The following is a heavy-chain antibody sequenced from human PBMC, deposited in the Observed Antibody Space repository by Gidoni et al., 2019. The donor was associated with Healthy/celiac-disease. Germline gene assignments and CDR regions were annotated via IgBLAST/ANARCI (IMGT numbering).Heavy chain of an antibody. J-gene: IGHJ4*02. Sequence: QVQLQESGPGLVKPSETLSLTCTVSGGSISSYYWSWIRQPPGKGLEWIGYIYYSRSTNYNPSLKSRVTISVDTSKNQFSLKLSSVTAADTAVYYCARAKRGDYVDYWGQGTLVTVSS. CDR2: IYYSRST. CDR1: GGSISSYY. CDR3: ARAKRGDYVDY. D-gene: IGHD4-17*01. V-gene: IGHV4-59*01.